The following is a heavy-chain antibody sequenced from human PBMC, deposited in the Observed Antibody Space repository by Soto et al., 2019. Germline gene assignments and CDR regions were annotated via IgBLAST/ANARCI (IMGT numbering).Heavy chain of an antibody. CDR1: GFTFSSYG. CDR2: IWYDGSNK. J-gene: IGHJ4*02. Sequence: GGSLRLSCAASGFTFSSYGMHWVRQAPGKGLEWVAVIWYDGSNKYYADSVKGRFTISRDNSKNTLYLQMNSLRAEDTAVYYCARVGGGFYYFDYWGQGTLVTVSS. V-gene: IGHV3-33*01. CDR3: ARVGGGFYYFDY. D-gene: IGHD2-15*01.